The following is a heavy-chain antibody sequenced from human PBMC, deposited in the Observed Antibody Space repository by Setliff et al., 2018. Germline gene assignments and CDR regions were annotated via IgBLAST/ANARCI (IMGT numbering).Heavy chain of an antibody. V-gene: IGHV1-18*01. CDR1: GYTFTSYG. J-gene: IGHJ4*02. CDR2: ISAYNGNT. D-gene: IGHD2-15*01. Sequence: ASVKVSCKASGYTFTSYGISWVRQAPGQGLERMGWISAYNGNTNYAQKLQGRVTITTDTSTSTAYMELRSLRSDDTALYYCARDLVGYCSGGSCYDWDYWGQGTLVTVSS. CDR3: ARDLVGYCSGGSCYDWDY.